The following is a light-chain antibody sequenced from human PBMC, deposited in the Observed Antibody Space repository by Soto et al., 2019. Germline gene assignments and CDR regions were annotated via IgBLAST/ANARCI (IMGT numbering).Light chain of an antibody. CDR3: QQYNTYST. V-gene: IGKV3-20*01. J-gene: IGKJ5*01. CDR1: QSVSSSY. CDR2: GAS. Sequence: EIVLTQSPGTLSLSPVERATLSFRASQSVSSSYLAWYQQKPGQAPRLLIYGASSRATGIPDRFSGSGSGTDFTLTISSLQTDDFATYYCQQYNTYSTFGQGTRLEIK.